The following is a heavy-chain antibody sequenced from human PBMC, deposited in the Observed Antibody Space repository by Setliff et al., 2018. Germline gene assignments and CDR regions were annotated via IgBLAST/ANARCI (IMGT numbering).Heavy chain of an antibody. CDR2: INHSGST. CDR3: AREAWYYNFWSGYTRDHFDY. V-gene: IGHV4-34*01. Sequence: SETLSLTCAVYGGSFSGYYWSWIRQPPGKGLEWIGEINHSGSTNYNPSLKSRVTISVDKSKNQFSLKLSSVTAADTAVYYCAREAWYYNFWSGYTRDHFDYRGQGTLVTVSS. CDR1: GGSFSGYY. D-gene: IGHD3-3*01. J-gene: IGHJ4*02.